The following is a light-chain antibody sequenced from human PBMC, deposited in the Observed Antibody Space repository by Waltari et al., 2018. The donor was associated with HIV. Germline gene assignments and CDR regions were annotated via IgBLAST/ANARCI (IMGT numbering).Light chain of an antibody. CDR3: AAWDDSLSGHVV. V-gene: IGLV1-47*01. J-gene: IGLJ2*01. CDR2: RSK. Sequence: QSVLTQPPSASGTPGQRVTISCSGSSSNIGSNYVYWYQQLPGTAPKLLIYRSKQRPSGVPGRFSGSKSGTSASLAISGLRSEDEADYYCAAWDDSLSGHVVFGGGTKLTVL. CDR1: SSNIGSNY.